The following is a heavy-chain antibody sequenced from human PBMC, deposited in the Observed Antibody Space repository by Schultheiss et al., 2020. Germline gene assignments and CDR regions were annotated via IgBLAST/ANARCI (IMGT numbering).Heavy chain of an antibody. J-gene: IGHJ4*02. D-gene: IGHD6-6*01. CDR1: GGSFSGYY. CDR2: INHSGST. V-gene: IGHV4-34*01. Sequence: ETLSLTCDVYGGSFSGYYWSWIRQPPGKGLEWIGEINHSGSTNYNPSLKSRVTISVDTSKNRLSLKLNAVTAADTAVYYCARDLSVLSIAARQSLQYFDYWGQGTLVTVSS. CDR3: ARDLSVLSIAARQSLQYFDY.